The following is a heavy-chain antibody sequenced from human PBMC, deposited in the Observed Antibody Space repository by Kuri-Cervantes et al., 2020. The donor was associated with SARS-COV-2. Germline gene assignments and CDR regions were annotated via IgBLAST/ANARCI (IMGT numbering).Heavy chain of an antibody. Sequence: GGSLRLSCAASGFTFDDYAMHWVRQAPGKGLEWVSLISGDGINTYFADSVKGRFTISRDNSKNSLYVQMKSLRTEDTALYYCVKDLVRGFQGPYGAFDTWGQGTMVTVSS. CDR3: VKDLVRGFQGPYGAFDT. CDR1: GFTFDDYA. D-gene: IGHD3-10*02. V-gene: IGHV3-43*02. CDR2: ISGDGINT. J-gene: IGHJ3*02.